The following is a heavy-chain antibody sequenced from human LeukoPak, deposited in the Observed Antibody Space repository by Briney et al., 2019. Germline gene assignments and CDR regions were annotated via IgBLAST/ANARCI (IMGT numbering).Heavy chain of an antibody. Sequence: GGSLRLSCAASGFTFSSYAMSWVRQAPGKGLEWVSAISGSGGSTYYADSVKGRFAISRDNSKNTLYLQMNSLRAEDTAVYYCVKSLRIVVVPAAGPWFDPWGQGTLVTVSS. CDR1: GFTFSSYA. D-gene: IGHD2-2*01. CDR2: ISGSGGST. CDR3: VKSLRIVVVPAAGPWFDP. J-gene: IGHJ5*02. V-gene: IGHV3-23*01.